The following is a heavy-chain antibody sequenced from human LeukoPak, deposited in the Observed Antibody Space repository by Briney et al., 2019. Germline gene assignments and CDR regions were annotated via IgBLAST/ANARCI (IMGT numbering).Heavy chain of an antibody. J-gene: IGHJ3*02. Sequence: ASVKVSCKTSGGTFSSYANSWVRQAPGQGLEWMGRIIPILGIANYAQKFQGRVTITADKSTSTAYMELSSLRSEDTAVYYCARSAPGYSSSLAAFDIWGQGTMVTVSS. CDR1: GGTFSSYA. V-gene: IGHV1-69*04. CDR3: ARSAPGYSSSLAAFDI. D-gene: IGHD6-13*01. CDR2: IIPILGIA.